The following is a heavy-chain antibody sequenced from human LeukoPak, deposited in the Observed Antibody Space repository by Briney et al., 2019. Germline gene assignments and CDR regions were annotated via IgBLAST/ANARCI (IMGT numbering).Heavy chain of an antibody. CDR3: ARGGTISSGWTDAFDM. CDR2: IYPGDSDT. J-gene: IGHJ3*02. V-gene: IGHV5-51*01. D-gene: IGHD6-19*01. Sequence: GESLKISCKGSGYSFTSYWIGWVRQMPGKGLEWMGIIYPGDSDTRYSPPFQGQVTISGDKSISTAYLQWSSLKASDTAVYYCARGGTISSGWTDAFDMWGRGTLVIVSS. CDR1: GYSFTSYW.